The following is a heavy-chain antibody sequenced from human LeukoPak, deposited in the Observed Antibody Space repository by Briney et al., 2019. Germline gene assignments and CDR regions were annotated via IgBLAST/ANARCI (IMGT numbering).Heavy chain of an antibody. V-gene: IGHV3-48*02. J-gene: IGHJ6*02. CDR3: ARDGREYDFWSGYPDYYYGMDV. CDR2: ISTGSSTT. Sequence: GGSLRLSCAASEFAFSTYNMNWVRQAPGKGLEWVSYISTGSSTTYCADSVKGRFTISRDNVENSLYLQMNSLRDEDTAVYYCARDGREYDFWSGYPDYYYGMDVWGQGTTVTVSS. D-gene: IGHD3-3*01. CDR1: EFAFSTYN.